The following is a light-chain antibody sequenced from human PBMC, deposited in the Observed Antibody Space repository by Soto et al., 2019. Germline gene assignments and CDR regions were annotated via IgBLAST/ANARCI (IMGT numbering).Light chain of an antibody. V-gene: IGKV1-39*01. CDR1: QSISSY. J-gene: IGKJ1*01. CDR2: AAS. Sequence: DIQMSQSPSSLSASVGERVTITCRRSQSISSYLNWYQQKPGKAHXVLIYAASSLQSGVSSRFSGSGSGTEFTLTISSLQPGDFATYYCQHYNTYPWTFGQGTKV. CDR3: QHYNTYPWT.